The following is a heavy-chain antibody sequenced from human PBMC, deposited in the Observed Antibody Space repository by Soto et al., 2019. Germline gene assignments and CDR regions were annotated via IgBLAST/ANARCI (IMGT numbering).Heavy chain of an antibody. V-gene: IGHV2-5*02. CDR1: GFSLSTTGVG. CDR3: AYRRLQRAPYFDL. CDR2: IFWDDDK. J-gene: IGHJ2*01. Sequence: QITLKESGPTLVKPTQTLTLTCTLSGFSLSTTGVGVGGIRQAPGKALDYLAIIFWDDDKYYSPPLKNRITIINDTPNTQVVLTMTAMDPADTATYCCAYRRLQRAPYFDLWGRVTLVTVSS. D-gene: IGHD6-25*01.